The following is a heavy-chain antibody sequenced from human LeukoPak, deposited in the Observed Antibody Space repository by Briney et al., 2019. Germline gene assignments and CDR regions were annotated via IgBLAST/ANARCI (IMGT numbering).Heavy chain of an antibody. V-gene: IGHV4-34*01. CDR1: GGSFSGYY. CDR2: INHSGST. CDR3: ARSGGWLDS. D-gene: IGHD2-15*01. Sequence: SETLSLTCAVYGGSFSGYYWSWIRQPPGKGLEWIGEINHSGSTNYNPSLKSRVTISVDTSKNQFSLKLSSVTPEDTAVYYCARSGGWLDSWGQGTLVTVSS. J-gene: IGHJ5*02.